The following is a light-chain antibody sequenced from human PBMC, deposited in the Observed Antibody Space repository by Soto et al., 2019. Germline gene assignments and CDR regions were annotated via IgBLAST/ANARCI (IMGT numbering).Light chain of an antibody. Sequence: QSALTQPASVSGSPGQSITVSCTGINSDVGIYNLVSWYQHHPGKAPKLVIYEGTKRPSGVSSRFSGSKYGNTASLTISGLQAEAEGDYYCCSYTSNTVVFGGGTKLTVL. V-gene: IGLV2-14*02. CDR2: EGT. CDR1: NSDVGIYNL. J-gene: IGLJ2*01. CDR3: CSYTSNTVV.